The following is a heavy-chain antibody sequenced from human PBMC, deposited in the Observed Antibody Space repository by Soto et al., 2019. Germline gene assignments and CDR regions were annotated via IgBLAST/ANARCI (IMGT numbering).Heavy chain of an antibody. Sequence: QVQLVQSGAEVKKPGASVKVSCKAAGHTFTSYGISWVRQAPGQGLESMGWISAYNGNTNYAQKLQGRVTMTTDTSTSTAYMELSSLRSDDTAVYYCAVAYCGGDCYPDVWGQGTTVTVSS. CDR2: ISAYNGNT. J-gene: IGHJ6*02. D-gene: IGHD2-21*02. CDR1: GHTFTSYG. V-gene: IGHV1-18*01. CDR3: AVAYCGGDCYPDV.